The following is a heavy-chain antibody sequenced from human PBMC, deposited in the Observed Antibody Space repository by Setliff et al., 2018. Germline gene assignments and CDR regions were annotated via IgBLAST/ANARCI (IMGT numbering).Heavy chain of an antibody. Sequence: PSETLSLTCTVSPGSISRHYWSWFRQAPGKGLEWIGYRHDNGERDYNPSLGSRVTISVDTSKNQFSLMLTSVTAADTAVYYCAKGGGRYHSDSWGQGILVTVSS. V-gene: IGHV4-59*11. CDR1: PGSISRHY. J-gene: IGHJ4*02. CDR3: AKGGGRYHSDS. CDR2: RHDNGER. D-gene: IGHD1-1*01.